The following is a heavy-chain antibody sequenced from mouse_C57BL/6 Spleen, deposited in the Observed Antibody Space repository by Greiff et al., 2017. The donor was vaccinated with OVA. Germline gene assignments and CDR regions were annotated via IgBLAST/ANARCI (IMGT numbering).Heavy chain of an antibody. V-gene: IGHV14-4*01. Sequence: VQLQQSGAELVRPGASVKLSCTASGFNIKDDYMHWVKQRPEQGLEWIGWIDPENGDTEYASKFQGKATITADTSSNTAYLQLSSLTSEDTAVYYCTTYFYYGNYGSAYWGQGTLVTVSA. D-gene: IGHD2-1*01. CDR3: TTYFYYGNYGSAY. J-gene: IGHJ3*01. CDR2: IDPENGDT. CDR1: GFNIKDDY.